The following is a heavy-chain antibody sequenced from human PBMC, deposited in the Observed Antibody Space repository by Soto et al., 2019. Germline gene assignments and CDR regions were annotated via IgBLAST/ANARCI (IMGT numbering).Heavy chain of an antibody. CDR2: IYYSGST. V-gene: IGHV4-59*01. D-gene: IGHD3-3*01. CDR3: ARAGSYDFWSGYYPPTHYYGMDV. J-gene: IGHJ6*02. Sequence: ETLSLTCTVSGGSISSYYWSWIRQPPGKGLEWIGYIYYSGSTNYNPSLKSRVTISVDTSKNQFSLKLSSVTAADTAVYYCARAGSYDFWSGYYPPTHYYGMDVWGQGTTVTVSS. CDR1: GGSISSYY.